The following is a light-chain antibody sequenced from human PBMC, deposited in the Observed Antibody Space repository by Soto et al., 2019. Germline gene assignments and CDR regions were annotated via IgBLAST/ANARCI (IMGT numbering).Light chain of an antibody. CDR1: SSNIGNNY. CDR2: DNN. CDR3: ATWDGSLPGEV. J-gene: IGLJ2*01. V-gene: IGLV1-51*01. Sequence: QSVLTQSPSVSAAPGQKVTISCSGSSSNIGNNYLSWYQQLPGTAPKLLIYDNNKRPSGIPDRFSGSKSVTSGTLDITGLQTGDEADYYCATWDGSLPGEVFGGGTKLTVL.